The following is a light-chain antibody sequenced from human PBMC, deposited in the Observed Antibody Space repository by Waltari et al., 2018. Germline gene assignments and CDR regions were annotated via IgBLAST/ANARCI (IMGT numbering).Light chain of an antibody. J-gene: IGLJ3*02. CDR1: SSNIGAGYD. CDR3: QSYDSSLSGSRV. Sequence: QSVLTQPPSVSGAPGQRVTLSCTWSSSNIGAGYDVHWYQQLPGTAPKLLTYGNSNRPSGVPDRFSGSKSGTSASLAITGLQAEDEADYYCQSYDSSLSGSRVFGGGTKLTVL. CDR2: GNS. V-gene: IGLV1-40*01.